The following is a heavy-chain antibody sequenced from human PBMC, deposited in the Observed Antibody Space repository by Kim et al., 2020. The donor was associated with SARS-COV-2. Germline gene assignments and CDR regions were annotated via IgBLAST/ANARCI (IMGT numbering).Heavy chain of an antibody. Sequence: SETLSLTCTVSGAAISSYYWSWIRQPPGKGLECIGYIYSSGSTNYNPSLKSRVTISVDTSKNQFSLKLSSVTAADTAVYYCARVKSRDESGSWYFGFDY. D-gene: IGHD6-13*01. CDR2: IYSSGST. CDR3: ARVKSRDESGSWYFGFDY. V-gene: IGHV4-59*13. CDR1: GAAISSYY. J-gene: IGHJ4*01.